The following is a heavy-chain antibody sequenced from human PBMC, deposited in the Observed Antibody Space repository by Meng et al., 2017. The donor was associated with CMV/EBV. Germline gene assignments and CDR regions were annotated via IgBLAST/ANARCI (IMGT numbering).Heavy chain of an antibody. J-gene: IGHJ5*02. CDR1: GGTFSSYA. CDR3: ARDQYEVYSSGWLTSYNWFDP. Sequence: SVKVSCKASGGTFSSYAISWVRQAPGQGLEWMGGIIPIFGTANYAQKFQGRVTITTDESTSTAYMELSSLRSEDTAVYYCARDQYEVYSSGWLTSYNWFDPWGQGTLVTVSS. D-gene: IGHD6-19*01. V-gene: IGHV1-69*05. CDR2: IIPIFGTA.